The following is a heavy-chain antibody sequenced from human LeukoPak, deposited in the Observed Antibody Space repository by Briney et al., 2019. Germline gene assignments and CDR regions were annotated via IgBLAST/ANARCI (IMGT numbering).Heavy chain of an antibody. CDR3: ARNAYGAQTPSDV. D-gene: IGHD4-17*01. Sequence: GGSLRLSCAASGFTFSRFWMSWVRQAPGKGLEWVANIKQDGSEKYYVDSVKGRFTISRDNAKNSLYLQMNSLRAEDTAVYYCARNAYGAQTPSDVWGQGTTVTVSS. CDR2: IKQDGSEK. CDR1: GFTFSRFW. J-gene: IGHJ6*02. V-gene: IGHV3-7*05.